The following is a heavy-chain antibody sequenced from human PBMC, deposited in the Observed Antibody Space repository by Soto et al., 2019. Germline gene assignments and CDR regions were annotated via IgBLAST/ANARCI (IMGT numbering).Heavy chain of an antibody. CDR3: ARGATGGYDYN. D-gene: IGHD5-12*01. CDR2: INSDGTTT. Sequence: EVQLVESGGGLVQPGGSLRLSCAASGFTFTTYWMHWVRQAPGKGLMWVSRINSDGTTTNYADSVKGRFTISRDNAKNTVYLQMDSLRAEDTAVSYCARGATGGYDYNWGQGTLVTVSS. V-gene: IGHV3-74*01. CDR1: GFTFTTYW. J-gene: IGHJ1*01.